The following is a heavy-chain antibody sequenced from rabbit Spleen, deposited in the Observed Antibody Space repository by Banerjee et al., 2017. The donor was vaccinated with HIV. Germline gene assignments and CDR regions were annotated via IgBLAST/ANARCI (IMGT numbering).Heavy chain of an antibody. V-gene: IGHV1S7*01. J-gene: IGHJ3*01. CDR2: IDPVFGIT. CDR1: GFTLSSYY. D-gene: IGHD6-1*01. Sequence: QLEESAGGLVQPGGSLKLSCKASGFTLSSYYMNWVRQAPGKGLEWIGYIDPVFGITYYANWVSGRFSISRENAQNTVSLQLNSLTAADTATYFCARDYVDYGYAKVLWGQGTLVTVS. CDR3: ARDYVDYGYAKVL.